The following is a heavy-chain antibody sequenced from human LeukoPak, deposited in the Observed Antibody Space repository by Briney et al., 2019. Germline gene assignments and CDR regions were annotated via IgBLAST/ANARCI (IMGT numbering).Heavy chain of an antibody. CDR1: GYTFTSYA. CDR2: INAGNGNT. V-gene: IGHV1-3*01. D-gene: IGHD1-26*01. Sequence: ASVKVSCKASGYTFTSYAMHWVRQAPGQRLEWMGWINAGNGNTKYSQKFQGRVTITRDTSASTAYMELSSLRSEDTAVYYCAIGIVGATAGPWRYFDYWGQGTLVTVSS. J-gene: IGHJ4*02. CDR3: AIGIVGATAGPWRYFDY.